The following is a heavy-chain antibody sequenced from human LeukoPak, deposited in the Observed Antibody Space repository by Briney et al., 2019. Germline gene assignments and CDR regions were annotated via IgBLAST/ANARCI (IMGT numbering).Heavy chain of an antibody. V-gene: IGHV3-21*01. J-gene: IGHJ6*02. Sequence: GGSLRLSCAASGSTFSSYSMNWVRQAPGKGLEWVSSISSSSSYIYYADSVKGRFTISRDNAKNSLYLQMNSLRAEDTAVYYCARDREGYYDILTGTHYYYGMDVWGQGTTVTVSS. CDR3: ARDREGYYDILTGTHYYYGMDV. D-gene: IGHD3-9*01. CDR1: GSTFSSYS. CDR2: ISSSSSYI.